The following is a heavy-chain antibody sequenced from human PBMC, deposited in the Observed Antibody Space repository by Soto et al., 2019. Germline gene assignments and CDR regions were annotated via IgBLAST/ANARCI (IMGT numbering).Heavy chain of an antibody. Sequence: QVQLVQSGAEVKKPGASVKVSCKASGYRFETYAMTWVRQAPGQGLEWMGWINAYSVDTYSAQKCQDRITMTNDTSTGTAYMELRSLASADTAVYYCARGHGAVRGALDVWGQGTTVSVSS. CDR2: INAYSVDT. J-gene: IGHJ6*02. CDR1: GYRFETYA. CDR3: ARGHGAVRGALDV. V-gene: IGHV1-18*01. D-gene: IGHD3-3*01.